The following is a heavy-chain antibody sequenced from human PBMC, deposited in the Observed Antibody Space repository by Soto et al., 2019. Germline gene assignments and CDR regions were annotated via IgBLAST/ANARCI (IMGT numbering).Heavy chain of an antibody. CDR2: ISGSGGST. D-gene: IGHD6-19*01. V-gene: IGHV3-23*01. Sequence: EVQLLESGGGLVQPGGSLRLSCAASGFTFSSYAMSWVRQAPGKGLEWVSGISGSGGSTYYADSGKGRFTITRDNSKNTLYLQMNSLRAEDTAVYYCAMYSGGWDHPVDYWGQGTLVTVSS. J-gene: IGHJ4*02. CDR3: AMYSGGWDHPVDY. CDR1: GFTFSSYA.